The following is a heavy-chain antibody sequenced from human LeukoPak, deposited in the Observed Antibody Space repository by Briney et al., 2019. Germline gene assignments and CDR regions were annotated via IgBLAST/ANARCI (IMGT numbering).Heavy chain of an antibody. CDR2: VIPILGTA. CDR1: GGTFTSYA. V-gene: IGHV1-69*05. CDR3: ARGAGYCGGDWYLMNWFDP. D-gene: IGHD2-21*02. J-gene: IGHJ5*02. Sequence: SVTLSCTASGGTFTSYAISWVRHAPGQGLEWKGGVIPILGTANYAQKFQGRVTITTDESTSTAYMELSSLRSEDTAVYYCARGAGYCGGDWYLMNWFDPWGQGTLVTVSS.